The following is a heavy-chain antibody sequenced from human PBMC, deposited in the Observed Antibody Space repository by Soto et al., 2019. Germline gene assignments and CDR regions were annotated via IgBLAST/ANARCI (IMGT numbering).Heavy chain of an antibody. CDR2: IYYCGST. CDR3: ARSYGGNSSWGFDY. J-gene: IGHJ4*02. Sequence: QVQLQESGPGLVKPSQTLSLTCSVSGGSISSGGYYWSWIRQHPGKGLEWIGYIYYCGSTYYNPSRKRRVTXXVXTYXNQFSLKLSSVTAADTAVYYCARSYGGNSSWGFDYWGQGTLVTVSS. V-gene: IGHV4-31*03. CDR1: GGSISSGGYY. D-gene: IGHD4-17*01.